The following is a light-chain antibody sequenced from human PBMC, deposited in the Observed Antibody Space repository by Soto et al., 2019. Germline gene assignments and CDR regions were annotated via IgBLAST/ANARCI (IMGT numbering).Light chain of an antibody. CDR1: QSVTNSY. V-gene: IGKV3-20*01. CDR2: GAS. J-gene: IGKJ2*01. CDR3: QHYGSSPKT. Sequence: IVLTQSPDILSLSPGERATLSCRASQSVTNSYLAWYQQKPGQAPRLLVYGASTRATGISDRFSGSGSGTDFTLTSSRLEPEDFAVYYCQHYGSSPKTFGQGTNLEIK.